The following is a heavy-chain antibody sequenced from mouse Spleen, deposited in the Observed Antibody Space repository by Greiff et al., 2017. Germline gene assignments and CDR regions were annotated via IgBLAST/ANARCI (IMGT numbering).Heavy chain of an antibody. D-gene: IGHD1-1*01. CDR2: INPNYGTT. Sequence: VHVKQSGPELVKPGASVKISCKASGYSFTDYNMNWVKQSNGKSLEWIGVINPNYGTTSYNQKFKGKATLTVDQSSSTAYMQLNSLTSEDSAVYYCAVPLTTVVVNWYFDVWGTGTTVTVSS. CDR3: AVPLTTVVVNWYFDV. CDR1: GYSFTDYN. J-gene: IGHJ1*03. V-gene: IGHV1-39*01.